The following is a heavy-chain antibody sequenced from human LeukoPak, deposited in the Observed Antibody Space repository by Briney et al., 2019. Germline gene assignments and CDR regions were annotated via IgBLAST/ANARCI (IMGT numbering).Heavy chain of an antibody. D-gene: IGHD1-1*01. Sequence: GGSLRLSCAASGFTFSSYTMSWVRQAPGKGLGWVSGISGAGGSTYYADSVKGRFTISRDNSKDTLYLQMNSLRAEDTAIYYCVKLRTGTATNFDYWGQGTLVTVSS. CDR1: GFTFSSYT. CDR2: ISGAGGST. V-gene: IGHV3-23*01. CDR3: VKLRTGTATNFDY. J-gene: IGHJ4*02.